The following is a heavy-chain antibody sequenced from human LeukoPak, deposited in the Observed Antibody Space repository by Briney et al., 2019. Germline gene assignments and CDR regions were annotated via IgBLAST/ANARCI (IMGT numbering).Heavy chain of an antibody. CDR2: INTDGSST. D-gene: IGHD3-22*01. V-gene: IGHV3-74*01. CDR3: AKDSYYDSSGYPDY. J-gene: IGHJ4*02. Sequence: TGGSLRLSCAASGFTFSSYWMHWVRQAPGKGLVWVSRINTDGSSTGYADSVKGRFTISRDNSKNTLYLQMNSLRAEDTAVYYCAKDSYYDSSGYPDYWGQGTLVTVSS. CDR1: GFTFSSYW.